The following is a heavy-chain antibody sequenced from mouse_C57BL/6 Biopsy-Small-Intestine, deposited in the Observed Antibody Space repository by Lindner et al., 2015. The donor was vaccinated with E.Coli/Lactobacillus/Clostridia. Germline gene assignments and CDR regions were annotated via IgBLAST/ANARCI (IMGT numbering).Heavy chain of an antibody. J-gene: IGHJ2*01. D-gene: IGHD2-12*01. V-gene: IGHV1-34*02. CDR1: GYTFTDYN. Sequence: VQLQESGPELVQPGDSVKMSCKVSGYTFTDYNMDWLKQSHGKSLEWIGYIYPYNGNTNYNQKFKDKATLTVDKSSSTAYMELHSLTSEDSAVYYCARRESYYYFVYWGPRLHSHSLL. CDR2: IYPYNGNT. CDR3: ARRESYYYFVY.